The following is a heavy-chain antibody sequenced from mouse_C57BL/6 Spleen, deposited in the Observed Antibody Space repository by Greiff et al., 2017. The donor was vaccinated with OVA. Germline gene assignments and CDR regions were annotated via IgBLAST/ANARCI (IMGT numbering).Heavy chain of an antibody. CDR3: ARGDYDYEGWFAY. CDR1: GFTFSDYY. D-gene: IGHD2-4*01. CDR2: INYDGSST. J-gene: IGHJ3*01. Sequence: DVMLVESEGGLVQPGSSMKLSCTASGFTFSDYYMAWVRQVPEKGLEWVANINYDGSSTYYLDSLKSRFIISRDNAKNILYLQMSSLKSEDTATYYCARGDYDYEGWFAYWGQGTLVTVSA. V-gene: IGHV5-16*01.